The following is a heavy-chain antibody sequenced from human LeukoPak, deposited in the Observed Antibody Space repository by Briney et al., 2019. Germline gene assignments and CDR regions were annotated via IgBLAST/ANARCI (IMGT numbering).Heavy chain of an antibody. D-gene: IGHD3-10*01. V-gene: IGHV3-53*01. CDR2: IYSGGST. CDR1: GFTVSSNY. J-gene: IGHJ6*02. Sequence: GGSLRLSCAASGFTVSSNYMSWVRQAPGKGLEWVSVIYSGGSTYYADSVKGRFTISRDNSKNTLYLQMNSLRAEDTAVYYCARDRPLLWFGPEYYYGMDVWGQGTTVTVSS. CDR3: ARDRPLLWFGPEYYYGMDV.